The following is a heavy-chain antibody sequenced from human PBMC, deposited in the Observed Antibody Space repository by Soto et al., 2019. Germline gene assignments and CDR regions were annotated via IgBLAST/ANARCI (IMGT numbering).Heavy chain of an antibody. V-gene: IGHV4-59*12. CDR3: ARGPRLSVAVPSDYYGMDV. J-gene: IGHJ6*02. CDR2: IYYSGST. D-gene: IGHD2-2*01. CDR1: GGSISSYD. Sequence: SETLSLACTVSGGSISSYDWSWIRQPPGKGLEWIGYIYYSGSTNYNPSLKSRVTISVDTSKNQLSLKLNSVTAADTAVYYCARGPRLSVAVPSDYYGMDVWGQGTTVTV.